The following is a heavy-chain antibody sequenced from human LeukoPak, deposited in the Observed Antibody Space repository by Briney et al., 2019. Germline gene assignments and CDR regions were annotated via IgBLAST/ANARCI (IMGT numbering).Heavy chain of an antibody. CDR1: GYTFTSYD. CDR3: ARSMASRLYYFDY. Sequence: ASVKVSCKASGYTFTSYDINWVRQATGQGLEWMGWMNPNSGNTGYAQKFQGRVTMTTETSTSTAYMELSSLRSEDMAVYYCARSMASRLYYFDYWGQGTLVTVSS. D-gene: IGHD2/OR15-2a*01. CDR2: MNPNSGNT. V-gene: IGHV1-8*01. J-gene: IGHJ4*02.